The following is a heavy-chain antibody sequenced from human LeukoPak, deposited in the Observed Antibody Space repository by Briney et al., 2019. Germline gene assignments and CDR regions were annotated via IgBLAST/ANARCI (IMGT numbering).Heavy chain of an antibody. V-gene: IGHV4-34*01. Sequence: PSETLSLTCAVYGGSFSGYYWSWIRQPPGKGLEWIGEINHSGSTNYNPSLKSRVTISVDTSKNQFSLKLSSVTAADTAVYYCARGLDDVDCGCECYLGGYWGQGTLVTVSS. J-gene: IGHJ4*02. CDR3: ARGLDDVDCGCECYLGGY. D-gene: IGHD2-21*01. CDR2: INHSGST. CDR1: GGSFSGYY.